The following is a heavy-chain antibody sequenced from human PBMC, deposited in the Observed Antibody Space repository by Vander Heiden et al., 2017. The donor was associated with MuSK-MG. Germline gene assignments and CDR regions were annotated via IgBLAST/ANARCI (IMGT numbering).Heavy chain of an antibody. D-gene: IGHD3-10*01. Sequence: QLQLQESGPGLVKPSDTLSLTCTVSGGSITSSTYYWGWIRQPPGKGLGWIGSIYYSGSTYYNPSLKSRCIISVDTSKNQFSLKLTSVTAPDKDVYYCARHVNYYGSGSPTGWFDPWGQGTPVTVSS. CDR3: ARHVNYYGSGSPTGWFDP. J-gene: IGHJ5*02. CDR1: GGSITSSTYY. CDR2: IYYSGST. V-gene: IGHV4-39*01.